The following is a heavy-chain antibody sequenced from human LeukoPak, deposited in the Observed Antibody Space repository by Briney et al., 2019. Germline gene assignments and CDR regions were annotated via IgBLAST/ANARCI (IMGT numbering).Heavy chain of an antibody. D-gene: IGHD3-10*01. J-gene: IGHJ6*03. V-gene: IGHV3-53*05. CDR3: AKEGSGSGRAPYYYYYYMDV. CDR1: GFTVSSDS. Sequence: QPGGSLRLSCTVSGFTVSSDSMSWVRQAPGKGLEWVSFIYSGGSTHYSDSVKGRFTISRDNSKNTLYLQMNSLRAEDTALYYCAKEGSGSGRAPYYYYYYMDVWGKGTTVTISS. CDR2: IYSGGST.